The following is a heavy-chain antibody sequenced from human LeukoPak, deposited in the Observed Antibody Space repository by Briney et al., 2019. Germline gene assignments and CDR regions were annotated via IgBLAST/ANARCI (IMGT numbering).Heavy chain of an antibody. CDR3: AKVAERRYCSSTSCYGYYYYYGMDV. D-gene: IGHD2-2*01. CDR2: ISYDGSNK. J-gene: IGHJ6*02. Sequence: PGGSLRLSCAASGFTFSSYGMHWVRQAPGKGLEWVAVISYDGSNKYYADSVKGRFTISRDNSKNTLYLQMNSLRAEDTAVYYCAKVAERRYCSSTSCYGYYYYYGMDVWGQGTTVTVSS. V-gene: IGHV3-30*18. CDR1: GFTFSSYG.